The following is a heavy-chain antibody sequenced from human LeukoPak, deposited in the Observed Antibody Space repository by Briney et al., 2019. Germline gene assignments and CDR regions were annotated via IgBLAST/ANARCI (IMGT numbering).Heavy chain of an antibody. CDR1: GGTFSSYA. V-gene: IGHV1-69*04. CDR3: ARSIVVVTGPLDY. D-gene: IGHD2-21*02. Sequence: SVKVSCKASGGTFSSYAISWVRQAPGQGLEWMGRIIPILGIANYAQKFQGRVTITADKSTSTAYMELSSLRSEDTAVYYCARSIVVVTGPLDYWGQGTLVTVSS. CDR2: IIPILGIA. J-gene: IGHJ4*02.